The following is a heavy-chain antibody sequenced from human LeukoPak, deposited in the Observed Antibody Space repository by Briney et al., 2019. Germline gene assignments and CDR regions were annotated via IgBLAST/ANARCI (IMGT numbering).Heavy chain of an antibody. CDR2: KKEDGSEK. J-gene: IGHJ3*01. CDR1: GFSFSSYW. D-gene: IGHD2-21*02. CDR3: ARDLQCGGDCHYDAFDV. Sequence: GGSLRLSCAASGFSFSSYWMNWVRQPPGKGLEWVANKKEDGSEKYYVGPLKGRFTISRDNAKNSLYLQMNSLRAEDTAVYYCARDLQCGGDCHYDAFDVWGQGTMVTVSS. V-gene: IGHV3-7*01.